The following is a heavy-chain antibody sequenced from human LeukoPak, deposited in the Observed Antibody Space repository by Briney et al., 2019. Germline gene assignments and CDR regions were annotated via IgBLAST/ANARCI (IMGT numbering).Heavy chain of an antibody. Sequence: SETPSLTCAVYGGSFSGYYWSWIRQPPGKGLEWIGEINHSGSTNYNPSLKSRVTISVDTSKNQFSLKLSSVTAADTAVYYCARIGYYDSSVDYWGQGTLVTVSS. CDR3: ARIGYYDSSVDY. CDR1: GGSFSGYY. CDR2: INHSGST. J-gene: IGHJ4*02. D-gene: IGHD3-22*01. V-gene: IGHV4-34*01.